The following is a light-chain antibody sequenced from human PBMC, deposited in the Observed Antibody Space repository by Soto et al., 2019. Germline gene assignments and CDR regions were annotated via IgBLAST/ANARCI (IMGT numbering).Light chain of an antibody. J-gene: IGKJ1*01. CDR3: QQYGSSRWT. CDR2: ATS. V-gene: IGKV3-20*01. Sequence: EIVLAQSPGTLSLSPGERATLSCRASQSISSNYLAWYQQKPGQAPRLLIYATSSRATGIPDRFSGSGSGTEFTLTISRLEPEDFAVYYCQQYGSSRWTFGPRAKVEV. CDR1: QSISSNY.